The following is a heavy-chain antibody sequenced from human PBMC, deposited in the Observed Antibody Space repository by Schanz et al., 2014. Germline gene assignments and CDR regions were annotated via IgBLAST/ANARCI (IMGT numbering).Heavy chain of an antibody. J-gene: IGHJ6*03. D-gene: IGHD2-21*02. V-gene: IGHV3-11*04. CDR2: MSDSGDST. Sequence: QVQLVDSGGGLVKPGGSLRLSCAASGFTFSDYYMTWIRQAPGKGLEWVSDMSDSGDSTHYADSVKGRFTISRDNAKNSLYLQMNSLRAEDTAVYYCARPSDSSWYMDVWGKGTTVTVSS. CDR1: GFTFSDYY. CDR3: ARPSDSSWYMDV.